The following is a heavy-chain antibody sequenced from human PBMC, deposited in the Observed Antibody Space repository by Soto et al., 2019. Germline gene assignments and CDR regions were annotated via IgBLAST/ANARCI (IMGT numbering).Heavy chain of an antibody. D-gene: IGHD1-26*01. J-gene: IGHJ4*02. Sequence: PSETLSLTCAVSGGSVNTDCWWRWGRQPPGRVLEGIGEVHHSGTTNYIQSLTSRLTMSVDKSGNRVDLELTSVGAADTAVYYCAWGVSYGWVYWGQGTLVTVSS. CDR1: GGSVNTDCW. CDR3: AWGVSYGWVY. V-gene: IGHV4-4*02. CDR2: VHHSGTT.